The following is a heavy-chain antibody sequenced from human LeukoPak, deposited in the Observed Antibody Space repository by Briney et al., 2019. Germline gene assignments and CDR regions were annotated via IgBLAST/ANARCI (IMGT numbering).Heavy chain of an antibody. V-gene: IGHV3-15*01. CDR1: GFAFSNAW. Sequence: PGGSLRLSCAASGFAFSNAWMSWVRQAPGKGLEWVARIKSKTDGGTTDYAAPVKGRFTISRDDSKNTLYLQMNSLKTEDTAVYYCTTGGYGGQFDYWGQGTLVTVSS. CDR2: IKSKTDGGTT. D-gene: IGHD5-12*01. J-gene: IGHJ4*02. CDR3: TTGGYGGQFDY.